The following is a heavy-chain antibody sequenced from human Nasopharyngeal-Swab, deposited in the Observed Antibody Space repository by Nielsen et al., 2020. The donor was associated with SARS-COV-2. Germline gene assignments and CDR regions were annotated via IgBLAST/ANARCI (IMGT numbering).Heavy chain of an antibody. CDR1: GFTFNTYS. CDR2: ISGSGSYV. CDR3: ARIAGRGSIYYYYMDV. J-gene: IGHJ6*03. D-gene: IGHD1-26*01. Sequence: GESLKISCAGSGFTFNTYSMIWVRQVPGEGLEWVSSISGSGSYVYYADSVKGRFTISKDSAKNSLYLQMNSLRADDTVVYFCARIAGRGSIYYYYMDVWGTGTTVTVSS. V-gene: IGHV3-21*01.